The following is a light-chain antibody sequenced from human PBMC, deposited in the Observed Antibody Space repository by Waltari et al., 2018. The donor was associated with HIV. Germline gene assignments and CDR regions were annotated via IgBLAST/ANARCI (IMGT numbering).Light chain of an antibody. V-gene: IGLV4-69*01. Sequence: QVVLTQPPSASASLGASVKLTCTLSSGHINYVIAWHQQQPKKGPRFLMKLNSDGRHSKGDGIHDRFSGSSSGAERYLTISSLQSEDEGDYFCQTWGTGIQVFGGGTRLTVL. J-gene: IGLJ2*01. CDR2: LNSDGRH. CDR1: SGHINYV. CDR3: QTWGTGIQV.